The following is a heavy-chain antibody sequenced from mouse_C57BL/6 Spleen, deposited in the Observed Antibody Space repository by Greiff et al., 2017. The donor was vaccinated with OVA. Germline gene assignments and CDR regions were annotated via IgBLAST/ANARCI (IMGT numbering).Heavy chain of an antibody. D-gene: IGHD2-4*01. CDR2: IYWDDDK. CDR1: GFSLSTSGMG. J-gene: IGHJ2*01. V-gene: IGHV8-12*01. Sequence: QVTLKESGPGILQSSQTLSLTCSFSGFSLSTSGMGVSWIRQPSGKGLEWLAHIYWDDDKRYNPSLKSRLTISKDTSRNQGFLKITSVDTADTATYYCARRYDYDEGVFDYWGQGTTLTVSS. CDR3: ARRYDYDEGVFDY.